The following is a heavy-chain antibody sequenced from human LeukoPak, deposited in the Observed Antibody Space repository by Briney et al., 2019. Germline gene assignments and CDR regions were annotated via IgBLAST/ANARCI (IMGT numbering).Heavy chain of an antibody. J-gene: IGHJ4*02. V-gene: IGHV3-48*01. CDR1: GLSFSFYA. Sequence: GGSLRLSCAASGLSFSFYAMSWVRQAPGKGLEWVSYISSESSVVYYADSAKGRFTISRDNAKNSLYLQMNSLRVEDTAMYYCARDSSSTGRGYWGRGTLVTVSS. CDR3: ARDSSSTGRGY. D-gene: IGHD2-2*01. CDR2: ISSESSVV.